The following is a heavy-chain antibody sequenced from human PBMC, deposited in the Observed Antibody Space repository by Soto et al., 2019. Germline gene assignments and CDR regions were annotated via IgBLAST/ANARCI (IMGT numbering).Heavy chain of an antibody. CDR2: VYPGDSDT. CDR3: PRLSGCNNGVCHKFDY. D-gene: IGHD2-8*01. CDR1: GYIFPRYW. V-gene: IGHV5-51*01. Sequence: PGESLKISCTGSGYIFPRYWLRWVRQMPGKGREWMGIVYPGDSDTRYSPSFQGQVTISADKSISTAYLQWSSLKASDTAMYYCPRLSGCNNGVCHKFDYWGQGILVTAS. J-gene: IGHJ4*02.